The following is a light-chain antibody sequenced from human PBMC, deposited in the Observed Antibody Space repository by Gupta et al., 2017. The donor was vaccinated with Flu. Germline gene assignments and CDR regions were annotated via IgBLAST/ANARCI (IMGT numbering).Light chain of an antibody. V-gene: IGLV1-44*01. J-gene: IGLJ3*02. CDR2: SKN. CDR1: SANVGVNT. CDR3: AAWDDSLNGAV. Sequence: QSVLTQPPPASGTPAQRITIPCSASSANVGVNTVNWYQQLPGTAPKLLIYSKNLRPSGVPDRFSGSRSGTSASLAISGLQSDDEAIYYCAAWDDSLNGAVFGGGTMLTVL.